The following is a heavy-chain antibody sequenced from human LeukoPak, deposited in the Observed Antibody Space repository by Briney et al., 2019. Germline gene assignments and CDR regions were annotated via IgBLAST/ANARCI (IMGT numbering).Heavy chain of an antibody. CDR2: ISGTGITI. J-gene: IGHJ4*02. CDR1: GFTFSSYR. D-gene: IGHD3-16*01. Sequence: GGSLRLSCAASGFTFSSYRMNWVRQAPGKGLEWLSYISGTGITIYYADSVKGRFTISRDNARNSLNLQMNSLRAEDTGVYYCARDRTSLSTFEYFDYWGQGTLVTVSS. V-gene: IGHV3-48*03. CDR3: ARDRTSLSTFEYFDY.